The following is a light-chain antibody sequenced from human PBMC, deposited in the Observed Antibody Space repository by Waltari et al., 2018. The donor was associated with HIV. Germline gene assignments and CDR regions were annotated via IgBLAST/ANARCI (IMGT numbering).Light chain of an antibody. V-gene: IGKV1-5*03. CDR2: KAA. CDR3: QQYFSPTWT. CDR1: QTISTW. Sequence: IQMTQSPSTLSASVGDRVTITCRASQTISTWLAWYQQKPGNGPKLLVYKAAVFQSGVSSRFRGSGSGTEFTLTISSLQPDDFATYYCQQYFSPTWTFGQGTKVDI. J-gene: IGKJ1*01.